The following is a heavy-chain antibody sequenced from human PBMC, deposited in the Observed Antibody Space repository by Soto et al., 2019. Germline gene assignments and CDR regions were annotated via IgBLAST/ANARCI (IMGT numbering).Heavy chain of an antibody. J-gene: IGHJ4*02. D-gene: IGHD3-10*01. CDR1: GFTFSNFA. V-gene: IGHV3-30-3*01. CDR3: ARNYYGSGSYLGPFGY. Sequence: QVQLVESGGGVVQPGRSLRLSCAASGFTFSNFAIHWVRQAPGKGLEWVAVISHDGTNKYYADSVKGRFTISRDNSNNTLYLQMNSLRAEDAAVYYCARNYYGSGSYLGPFGYWGQGTLATVSS. CDR2: ISHDGTNK.